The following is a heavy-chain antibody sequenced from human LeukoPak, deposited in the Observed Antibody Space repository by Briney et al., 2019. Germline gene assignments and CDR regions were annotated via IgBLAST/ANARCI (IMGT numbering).Heavy chain of an antibody. J-gene: IGHJ4*02. Sequence: ASVKVSCKASGYTFTSYDINWVRQAPGQGLEWMGWINPNTGDTKYAQNFQGRVTMTRDTTISTAYMELTRLTFDDPAVYYCASYPRYVSSPPFDYWGQGTLVTVSS. CDR3: ASYPRYVSSPPFDY. V-gene: IGHV1-2*02. CDR1: GYTFTSYD. CDR2: INPNTGDT. D-gene: IGHD2-15*01.